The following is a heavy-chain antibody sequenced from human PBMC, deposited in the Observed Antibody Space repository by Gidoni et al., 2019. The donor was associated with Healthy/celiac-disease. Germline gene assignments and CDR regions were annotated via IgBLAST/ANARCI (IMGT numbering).Heavy chain of an antibody. CDR2: ISYDGSNK. CDR1: GFPFSSYA. V-gene: IGHV3-30*01. CDR3: ARDNSSGDTPKDLNWFDP. D-gene: IGHD3-22*01. Sequence: QVQLVESGGGVVQPGRSLRLSCAASGFPFSSYAMHWVRQAPGKGLEWVAVISYDGSNKYYADSVKGRFTISRDNSKNTLYLQMNSLRAEDTAVYYCARDNSSGDTPKDLNWFDPWGQGTLVTVSS. J-gene: IGHJ5*02.